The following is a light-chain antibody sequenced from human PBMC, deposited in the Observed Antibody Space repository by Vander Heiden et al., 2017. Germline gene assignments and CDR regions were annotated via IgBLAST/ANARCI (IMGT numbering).Light chain of an antibody. Sequence: QSALTQPASVSGSPGQSITISCTGTSSDVGGYNYVSWYQQHPGKAPKRMMYDVTDRPSGVSNRFSGSKSGKTASLTISGLQAEDEAYYYCSSYTSSSVLFGGGTKLTVL. V-gene: IGLV2-14*03. J-gene: IGLJ2*01. CDR2: DVT. CDR3: SSYTSSSVL. CDR1: SSDVGGYNY.